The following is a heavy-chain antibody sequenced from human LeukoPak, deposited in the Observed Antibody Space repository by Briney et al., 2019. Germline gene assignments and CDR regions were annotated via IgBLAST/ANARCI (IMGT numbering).Heavy chain of an antibody. J-gene: IGHJ3*02. CDR3: TTDLTPSKYSSGWYGALDI. CDR2: IKSKNVGGTA. V-gene: IGHV3-15*01. Sequence: PGGSLTLSCEASGSTYNNAWMTWVRQAPGKGLEWLGRIKSKNVGGTADYADPVKGRFTISRDDSKNTLYLQMNNLKTEDTAVYYCTTDLTPSKYSSGWYGALDIWGQGTMVTVSS. CDR1: GSTYNNAW. D-gene: IGHD6-19*01.